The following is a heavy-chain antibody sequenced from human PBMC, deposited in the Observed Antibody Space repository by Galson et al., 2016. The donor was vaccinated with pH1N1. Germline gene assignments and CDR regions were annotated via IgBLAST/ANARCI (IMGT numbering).Heavy chain of an antibody. CDR3: AKGGRVGTEGDYYAMDV. V-gene: IGHV3-23*01. CDR2: ISAGSTAT. Sequence: SLRLSCAASGFIFSSYAMTWVRQAPGRGLEWVSSISAGSTATFYADSVKGRFTISRDNPKNSLYLQMNSLGDDDTAVYYCAKGGRVGTEGDYYAMDVWGQGTTVTVSS. D-gene: IGHD1/OR15-1a*01. J-gene: IGHJ6*02. CDR1: GFIFSSYA.